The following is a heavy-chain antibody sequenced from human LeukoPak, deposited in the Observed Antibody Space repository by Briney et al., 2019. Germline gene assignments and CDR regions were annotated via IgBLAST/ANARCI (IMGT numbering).Heavy chain of an antibody. CDR2: IYHSGST. V-gene: IGHV4-38-2*01. D-gene: IGHD3-22*01. CDR3: ARSKHYYDSGGSDY. CDR1: GYSISSGYY. J-gene: IGHJ4*02. Sequence: SETLSLTCAVSGYSISSGYYWGWIRQPPGKGLEWIGSIYHSGSTYYNPSLKSRVTISVDTSKNQFSLKLSTVTAADTAVYYCARSKHYYDSGGSDYWGQGTLVTVSS.